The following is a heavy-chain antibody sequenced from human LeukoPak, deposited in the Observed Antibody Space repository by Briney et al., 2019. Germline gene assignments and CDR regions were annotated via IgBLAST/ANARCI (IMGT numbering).Heavy chain of an antibody. Sequence: GGSLRLSCAASGFTFSSYTMSWVRQAPGKGLEWVSTITTSDGNTYYADSVKGRFTVFRDNSKNTLFLQMNSLRAEDTAVYYCAKDGGLWVSAHWGDSWGRGTLVTVSS. J-gene: IGHJ4*02. V-gene: IGHV3-23*01. CDR1: GFTFSSYT. CDR2: ITTSDGNT. D-gene: IGHD7-27*01. CDR3: AKDGGLWVSAHWGDS.